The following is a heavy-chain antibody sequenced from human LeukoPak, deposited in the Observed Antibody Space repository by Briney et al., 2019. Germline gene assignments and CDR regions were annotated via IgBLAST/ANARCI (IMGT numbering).Heavy chain of an antibody. D-gene: IGHD2-8*01. CDR2: ISPYNGNT. CDR3: ARAGIEGYCTNGVCPINWVDP. Sequence: ASVKVSCKASGYAFTNSGVTWVRQAPGQGLEWMGWISPYNGNTDYIQKLQGRVTMTTDTSTTTAYMELRSLRSDDTAVHYCARAGIEGYCTNGVCPINWVDPWGQGTLVTVSS. V-gene: IGHV1-18*01. J-gene: IGHJ5*02. CDR1: GYAFTNSG.